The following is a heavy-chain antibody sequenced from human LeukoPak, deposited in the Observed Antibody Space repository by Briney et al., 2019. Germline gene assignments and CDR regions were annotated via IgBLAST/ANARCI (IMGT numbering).Heavy chain of an antibody. J-gene: IGHJ6*03. CDR3: ARPLWFGSSEGDYYYMDV. Sequence: PSETLSLTCAVYGGSFSSYYWSWIRQPPGKGLEWIGEINHSGSTNYNPSLKSRVTISVDTSKNQFSLKLSSVTAADTAVYYCARPLWFGSSEGDYYYMDVWGKGTTVTVSS. CDR2: INHSGST. V-gene: IGHV4-34*01. D-gene: IGHD3-10*01. CDR1: GGSFSSYY.